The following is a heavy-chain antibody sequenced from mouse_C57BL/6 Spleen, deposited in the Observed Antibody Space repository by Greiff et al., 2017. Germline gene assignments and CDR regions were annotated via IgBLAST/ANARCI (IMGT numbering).Heavy chain of an antibody. CDR3: ARWGTTVVVPYYFDY. Sequence: VQLQQPGAELVKPGASVKMSCKASGYTFTSYWITWVKQRPGQGLEWIGDIYPGSGSTNYNEKFKSKATLTVDTSSSTAYMQLSSLTSEDSAVYYCARWGTTVVVPYYFDYWGQGTTLTVSS. CDR1: GYTFTSYW. D-gene: IGHD1-1*01. V-gene: IGHV1-55*01. CDR2: IYPGSGST. J-gene: IGHJ2*01.